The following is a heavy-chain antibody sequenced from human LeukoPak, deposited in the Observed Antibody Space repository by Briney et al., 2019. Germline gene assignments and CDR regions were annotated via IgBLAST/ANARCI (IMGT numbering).Heavy chain of an antibody. Sequence: GSSVKASCKASGGTFSSYAISWVRQAPGQGLEWMGGIIPIFGTANYAQKFQGRVTITADKSTSTAYMELSSLRSEDTAVYYCARDRATDYGGNSAFDYWGQGTLVTVSS. J-gene: IGHJ4*02. D-gene: IGHD4-23*01. CDR3: ARDRATDYGGNSAFDY. V-gene: IGHV1-69*06. CDR2: IIPIFGTA. CDR1: GGTFSSYA.